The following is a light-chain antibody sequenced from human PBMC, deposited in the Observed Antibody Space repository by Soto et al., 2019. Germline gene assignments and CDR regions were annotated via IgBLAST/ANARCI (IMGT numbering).Light chain of an antibody. Sequence: EIVLTQSPGTLSLSPGERATLSCRASQSVSIRYLAWYQQKPGQAPRLLIYGASSRATGIPDRFSGSGSGTDFTLTISRLEPEDFAVYYCQQYGSSPPWFTFGPGTKVDIK. CDR1: QSVSIRY. J-gene: IGKJ3*01. V-gene: IGKV3-20*01. CDR3: QQYGSSPPWFT. CDR2: GAS.